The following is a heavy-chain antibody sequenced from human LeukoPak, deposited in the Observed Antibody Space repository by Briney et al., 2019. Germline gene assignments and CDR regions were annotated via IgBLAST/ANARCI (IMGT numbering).Heavy chain of an antibody. D-gene: IGHD6-13*01. Sequence: GRSLRLSCAAPGFTFSSYWMSWVRQAPGKGLEWVANIKQDGSEKYYVDSVKGRFTISRDNAKNSLYLQMNSLRVEDTAVYYCARLGQQLVQFDYWGQGTLVTVSS. V-gene: IGHV3-7*01. CDR3: ARLGQQLVQFDY. J-gene: IGHJ4*02. CDR1: GFTFSSYW. CDR2: IKQDGSEK.